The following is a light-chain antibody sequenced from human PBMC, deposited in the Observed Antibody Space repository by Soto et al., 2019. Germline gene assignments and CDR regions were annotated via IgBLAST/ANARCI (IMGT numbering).Light chain of an antibody. CDR3: QQSYSTPWT. Sequence: DIQMTQSPSSLSASVGDRVTITCRASQSISSYLNWYQQKPGKAPKLLIYAASILQSGVPSRFSGSGSGTDFTLTISSLQPEDFATYYGQQSYSTPWTFGQGTKVEIK. CDR1: QSISSY. CDR2: AAS. V-gene: IGKV1-39*01. J-gene: IGKJ1*01.